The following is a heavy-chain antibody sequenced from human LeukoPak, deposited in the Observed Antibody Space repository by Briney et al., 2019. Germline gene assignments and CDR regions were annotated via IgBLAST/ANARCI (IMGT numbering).Heavy chain of an antibody. Sequence: GGSLRLSCAASGFTFSTSWMHWVRQVPGKGLVWVSHINTDGSSTNYADSVKGRFTISRDNAKNSLYLQMNSLRAEDTAVYYCARHYDILTGYYQGLDYWGQGTLVTVSS. CDR1: GFTFSTSW. J-gene: IGHJ4*02. D-gene: IGHD3-9*01. V-gene: IGHV3-74*01. CDR3: ARHYDILTGYYQGLDY. CDR2: INTDGSST.